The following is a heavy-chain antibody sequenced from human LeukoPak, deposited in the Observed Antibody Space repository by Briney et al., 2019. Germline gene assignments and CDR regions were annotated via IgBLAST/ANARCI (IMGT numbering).Heavy chain of an antibody. Sequence: GGSLRLSCGASGFTVCNNYMIWVRQATGEGVEWVSVIYSGGSTYYADSVKGRFTISRDNSKNTLYLQMNSLRAEDTAVYYCARAPYGGSSLDYWGQGTLVTVSS. CDR2: IYSGGST. CDR3: ARAPYGGSSLDY. V-gene: IGHV3-53*01. J-gene: IGHJ4*02. D-gene: IGHD4-23*01. CDR1: GFTVCNNY.